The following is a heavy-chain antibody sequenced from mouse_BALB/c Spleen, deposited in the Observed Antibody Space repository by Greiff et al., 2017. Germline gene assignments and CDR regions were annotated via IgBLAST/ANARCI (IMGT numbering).Heavy chain of an antibody. J-gene: IGHJ2*01. V-gene: IGHV5-9-3*01. CDR1: GFTFSSYA. CDR2: ISSGGSYT. Sequence: EVQVVESGGGLVKPGGSLKLSCAASGFTFSSYAMSWVRQTPEKRLEWVATISSGGSYTYYPDSVKGRFTISRDNAKNTLYLQMSSLRSEDTAMYYCARQSSYRDFDYWGQGTTLTVSS. CDR3: ARQSSYRDFDY. D-gene: IGHD1-1*01.